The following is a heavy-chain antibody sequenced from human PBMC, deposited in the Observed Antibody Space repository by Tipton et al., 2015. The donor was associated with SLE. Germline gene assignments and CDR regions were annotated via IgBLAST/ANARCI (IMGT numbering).Heavy chain of an antibody. V-gene: IGHV4-39*07. CDR2: ISYGGNT. D-gene: IGHD2-15*01. CDR1: GGSVSSSSYY. CDR3: ARVVTVVATHYYDMDV. Sequence: TLSLTCTVSGGSVSSSSYYWGWIRQPPGEGLEWIGTISYGGNTYYNPSLKTPVTISVDTSKNQFSLKLGSVTAADTAVYYCARVVTVVATHYYDMDVWGQGTTVTVSS. J-gene: IGHJ6*02.